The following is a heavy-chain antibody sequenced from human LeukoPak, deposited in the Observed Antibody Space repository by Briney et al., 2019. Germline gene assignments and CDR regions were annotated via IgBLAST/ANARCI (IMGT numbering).Heavy chain of an antibody. CDR2: IYHSGST. V-gene: IGHV4-30-2*01. J-gene: IGHJ4*02. Sequence: PSETLSLTCAVSGGSISSGGYSWSWIRQPPGTGLEWIGYIYHSGSTYYNPSLKSRVTISVNRSKNQFTLKLSSVTAADTAVYYCARDRGGYGSIDYWGQGTLVTVSS. D-gene: IGHD3-10*01. CDR3: ARDRGGYGSIDY. CDR1: GGSISSGGYS.